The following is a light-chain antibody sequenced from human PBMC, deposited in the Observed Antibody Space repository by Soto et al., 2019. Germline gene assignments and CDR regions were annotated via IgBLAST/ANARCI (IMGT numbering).Light chain of an antibody. CDR3: QQYNSYPWT. CDR1: QSISSW. CDR2: DAS. J-gene: IGKJ1*01. V-gene: IGKV1-5*01. Sequence: DIQMTQSPSTLSASVGDRVTITCRASQSISSWLAWYQQKPGKAPKLLIYDASSLESGVPSRFSGRGSGTEFTLPISSLQPDDFSTYYCQQYNSYPWTFGQGTKVEIK.